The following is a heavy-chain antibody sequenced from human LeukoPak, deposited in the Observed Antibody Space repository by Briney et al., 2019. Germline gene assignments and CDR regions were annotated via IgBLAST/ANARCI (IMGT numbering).Heavy chain of an antibody. V-gene: IGHV3-23*01. Sequence: GGSLRLSCEASGFTFSSYAMSWVRQAPGKGLEWVSAISGSGGSTYYADSVKGRFTISRDNSKNTLYLQMNSLRAEDTAVYYCAKDSGSYSIPYYFDYWRQGTLVTVSS. CDR1: GFTFSSYA. J-gene: IGHJ4*02. CDR3: AKDSGSYSIPYYFDY. CDR2: ISGSGGST. D-gene: IGHD1-26*01.